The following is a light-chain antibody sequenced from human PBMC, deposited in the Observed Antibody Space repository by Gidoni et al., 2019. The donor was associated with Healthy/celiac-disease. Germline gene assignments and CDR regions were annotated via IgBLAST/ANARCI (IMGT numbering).Light chain of an antibody. J-gene: IGKJ3*01. Sequence: SLSASVGDRGTITCRASQSSSSYLNWYQQKPGKSPKLLIYAASSFQSGVPSRFSGSGSGTDLTLTISSLQPEDFATYYCQQSYSTPFTFGPGTKVDIK. CDR2: AAS. V-gene: IGKV1-39*01. CDR3: QQSYSTPFT. CDR1: QSSSSY.